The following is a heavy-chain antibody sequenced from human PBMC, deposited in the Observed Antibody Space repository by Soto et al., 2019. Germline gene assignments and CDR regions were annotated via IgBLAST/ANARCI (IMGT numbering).Heavy chain of an antibody. CDR2: IYYIGST. Sequence: SETLSLTCTVSGGSISSSSYYWGWIRQPPGKGLEWIGSIYYIGSTYYNPSLKSRVTISVDTSKNQFSLKLSSVTAADTAVYYCARSYYGEYPHYCGQGTLVTVSS. CDR1: GGSISSSSYY. J-gene: IGHJ4*02. D-gene: IGHD4-17*01. V-gene: IGHV4-39*01. CDR3: ARSYYGEYPHY.